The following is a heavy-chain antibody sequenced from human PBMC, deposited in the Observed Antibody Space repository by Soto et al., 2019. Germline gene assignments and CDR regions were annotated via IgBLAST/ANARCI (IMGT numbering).Heavy chain of an antibody. CDR1: GFTFSSYG. Sequence: PGGSLRLSCAASGFTFSSYGMHWVRQAPGKGLEWVAVIWYDGSNKYYADSVKGRFTISSDNSKNTLYLQMNSLRAEDTAVYYCARDQGPAGYCSSTSCSSFDYWGQGTLVTVSS. J-gene: IGHJ4*02. CDR2: IWYDGSNK. D-gene: IGHD2-2*01. CDR3: ARDQGPAGYCSSTSCSSFDY. V-gene: IGHV3-33*01.